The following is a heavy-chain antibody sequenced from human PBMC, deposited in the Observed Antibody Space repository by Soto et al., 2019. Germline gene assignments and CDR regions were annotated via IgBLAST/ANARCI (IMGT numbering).Heavy chain of an antibody. CDR2: IYYSGST. CDR1: GGSISSYY. D-gene: IGHD1-26*01. Sequence: QVQLQESGPGLVKPSETLSLTCTVSGGSISSYYWGWIRQPPGKGLEWIGYIYYSGSTNYNPSLKSRVTISVDTSKNQFSLKLSSVTAADTAVYYCAREGVGATNYFDYWGQGTLVTVSS. V-gene: IGHV4-59*01. CDR3: AREGVGATNYFDY. J-gene: IGHJ4*02.